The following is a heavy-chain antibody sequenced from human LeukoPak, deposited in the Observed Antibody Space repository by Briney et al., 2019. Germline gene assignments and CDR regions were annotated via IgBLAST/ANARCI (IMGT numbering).Heavy chain of an antibody. Sequence: ASVKVSCKASGYTFTGYYMHWVRQAPGQGLEWMGRIIPMFGTSDYAQRLQARVTITADKSTSTAYMELSSLRSEDTAVYYCASSRFVPSSSGPTPDYYYYMDVWGKGTTVTVSS. V-gene: IGHV1-69*06. CDR3: ASSRFVPSSSGPTPDYYYYMDV. CDR2: IIPMFGTS. CDR1: GYTFTGYY. D-gene: IGHD3-22*01. J-gene: IGHJ6*03.